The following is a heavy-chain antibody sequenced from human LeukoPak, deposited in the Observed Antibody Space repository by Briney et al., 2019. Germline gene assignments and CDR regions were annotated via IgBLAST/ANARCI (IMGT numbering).Heavy chain of an antibody. J-gene: IGHJ4*02. CDR1: GFIFGDYA. Sequence: GGSLRLSCTPSGFIFGDYAMSWVRQAPGKGLEWVGFIRSKAFGATTDYGASVKGRFTVSRDDSKSIAYLQMNSLKTEDTAMYYCTRDCSGSSCYEEMDYWGQGTLVTVSS. CDR2: IRSKAFGATT. D-gene: IGHD2-15*01. V-gene: IGHV3-49*04. CDR3: TRDCSGSSCYEEMDY.